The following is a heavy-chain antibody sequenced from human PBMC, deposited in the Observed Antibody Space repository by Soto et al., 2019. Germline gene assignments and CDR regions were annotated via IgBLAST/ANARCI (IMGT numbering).Heavy chain of an antibody. Sequence: QVQLQQWGAGPLRPLETLSLTCGVSGGSFSGYYWAWIRQSPGKGLEWIGEINDRGSINYNPSLKSRVSISADTSKNHYSLSLRSVTAADTAVYYCARESHDILTGPPWVWYFDLWGRGTLVTVSS. CDR2: INDRGSI. J-gene: IGHJ2*01. V-gene: IGHV4-34*01. CDR3: ARESHDILTGPPWVWYFDL. CDR1: GGSFSGYY. D-gene: IGHD3-9*01.